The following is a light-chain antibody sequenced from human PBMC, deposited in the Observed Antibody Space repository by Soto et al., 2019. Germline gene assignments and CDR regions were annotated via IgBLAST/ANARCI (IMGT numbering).Light chain of an antibody. Sequence: QPVLTQSPSASASLGASVKLTCTLRSGHRSYAIAWHPQQPEKGPRYLMKLNSDGSHSKGDVIPDRFSGSSSGDERYLTISSLQSEDEADYYCQTWGTGIHVFGTGTKLTVL. V-gene: IGLV4-69*01. CDR1: SGHRSYA. J-gene: IGLJ1*01. CDR2: LNSDGSH. CDR3: QTWGTGIHV.